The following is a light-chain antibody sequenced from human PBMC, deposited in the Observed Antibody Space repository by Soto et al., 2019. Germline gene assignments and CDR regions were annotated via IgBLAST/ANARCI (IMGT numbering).Light chain of an antibody. CDR1: HRVNSN. CDR3: QQYNKSPRK. CDR2: GAA. J-gene: IGKJ1*01. Sequence: VRHRVNSNSAWYQHKPGQAPRFLTHGAAARATGIPAKFSGSGSGTEFTLTISSLQSEDFAVYYCQQYNKSPRKFGQGTTV. V-gene: IGKV3D-15*01.